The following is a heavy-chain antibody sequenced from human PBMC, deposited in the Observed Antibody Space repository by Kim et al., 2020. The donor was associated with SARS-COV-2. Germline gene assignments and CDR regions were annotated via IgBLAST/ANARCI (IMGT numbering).Heavy chain of an antibody. Sequence: GGSLRLSCAASGFTFSSYSMNWVRQAPGKGLEWVSSISSSSSYIYYADSVKGRFTISRDNAKNSLYLQMNSLRAEDTAVYYCARGPVLLWFGELFTFDYWGQGTLVTVSS. D-gene: IGHD3-10*01. CDR1: GFTFSSYS. CDR2: ISSSSSYI. CDR3: ARGPVLLWFGELFTFDY. V-gene: IGHV3-21*01. J-gene: IGHJ4*02.